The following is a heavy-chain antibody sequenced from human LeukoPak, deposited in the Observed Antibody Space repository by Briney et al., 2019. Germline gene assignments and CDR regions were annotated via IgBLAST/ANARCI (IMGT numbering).Heavy chain of an antibody. CDR1: GYTFTSYG. CDR3: ARDHRGYSYGDY. V-gene: IGHV1-18*01. Sequence: GSLRVSCAASGYTFTSYGISWVRQAPGQGLEWMGCICAYNGNKNYAQKLQGRVTMTTDKSTSTDYMELRSLRPDDTAVYYCARDHRGYSYGDYWGQGTLVSVSS. CDR2: ICAYNGNK. D-gene: IGHD5-18*01. J-gene: IGHJ4*02.